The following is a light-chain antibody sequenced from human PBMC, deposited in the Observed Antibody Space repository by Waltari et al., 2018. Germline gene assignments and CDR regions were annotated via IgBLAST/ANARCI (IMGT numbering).Light chain of an antibody. J-gene: IGKJ1*01. V-gene: IGKV3-15*01. CDR3: QHYYNWPRA. CDR2: GAS. Sequence: EIVMTQSPATLSVSPGERGTLACRASQSISSYLAWYQHKPGQAPRLLIYGASTRATDIPARVSGSGSGTEFTLTITGLQSEDFAVYYCQHYYNWPRAFGPGTNVEIK. CDR1: QSISSY.